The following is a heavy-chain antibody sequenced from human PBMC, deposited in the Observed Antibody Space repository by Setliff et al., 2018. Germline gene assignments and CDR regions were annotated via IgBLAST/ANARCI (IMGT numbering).Heavy chain of an antibody. CDR1: GASIRGGSGGSFY. V-gene: IGHV4-39*01. D-gene: IGHD1-1*01. CDR3: ARTGTYRYFDF. J-gene: IGHJ4*02. CDR2: VLYSGTT. Sequence: LSLTCTVSGASIRGGSGGSFYWAWIRQPPGKGLEWIGSVLYSGTTFYNPSLKSPVTTSVDTSNNQFSLNLKSVTAADTAVYFCARTGTYRYFDFWGQGTQVT.